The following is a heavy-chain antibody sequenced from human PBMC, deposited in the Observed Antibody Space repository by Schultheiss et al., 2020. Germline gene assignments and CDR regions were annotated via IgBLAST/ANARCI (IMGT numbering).Heavy chain of an antibody. V-gene: IGHV3-33*01. Sequence: GGSLRLSCAASGFTFSSYGMHWVRQAPGKGLEWVAVIWYDGSNKYYADSVKGRFTISRDNSKNTLYLQMNSLRAEDTAVYYCARFPGYCSSTSCYGYYYMDVWGKGTTVTVSS. CDR3: ARFPGYCSSTSCYGYYYMDV. CDR1: GFTFSSYG. CDR2: IWYDGSNK. D-gene: IGHD2-2*01. J-gene: IGHJ6*03.